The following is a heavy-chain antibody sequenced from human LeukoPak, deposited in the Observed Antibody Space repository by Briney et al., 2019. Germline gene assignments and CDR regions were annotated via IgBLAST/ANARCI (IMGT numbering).Heavy chain of an antibody. CDR2: FDPEHGEM. J-gene: IGHJ4*02. V-gene: IGHV1-24*01. Sequence: ASVKVSCKVSGDTLTELSTHWVRQAPGKGLEWMGGFDPEHGEMIYAQKLQGRVTMTEDRSTDTAYMGLSSLRSGDTAVYYCATGGPWDLLKYWGQGTLVTVSS. CDR1: GDTLTELS. CDR3: ATGGPWDLLKY. D-gene: IGHD3-9*01.